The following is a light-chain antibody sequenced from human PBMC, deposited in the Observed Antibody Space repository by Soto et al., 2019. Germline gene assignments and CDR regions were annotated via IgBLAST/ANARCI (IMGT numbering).Light chain of an antibody. V-gene: IGLV2-11*01. J-gene: IGLJ1*01. CDR1: STDFVSYNR. CDR3: CSYAGSYTHV. Sequence: QSVLTQPPSVSGSPGQSVTISCTGTSTDFVSYNRVSWYQQPPGTAPKLMIYDVIKRPSGVPDRFSGSKSGNTASLTIYGLQAEDEADYYCCSYAGSYTHVFGTGTKVTVL. CDR2: DVI.